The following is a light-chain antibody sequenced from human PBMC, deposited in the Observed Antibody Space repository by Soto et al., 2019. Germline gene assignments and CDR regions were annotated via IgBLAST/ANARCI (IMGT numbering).Light chain of an antibody. J-gene: IGLJ2*01. CDR2: DNN. Sequence: QSVLTQPPSVSAAPGQKVTISCCGTSSNIGNNYVSWYQQLPGTAPKLLIYDNNKRPSGIPDRFSGSKSGTSATLGITGLQTGDEADYYCGTWVNNLSAGVFGGGTKVTVL. CDR3: GTWVNNLSAGV. CDR1: SSNIGNNY. V-gene: IGLV1-51*01.